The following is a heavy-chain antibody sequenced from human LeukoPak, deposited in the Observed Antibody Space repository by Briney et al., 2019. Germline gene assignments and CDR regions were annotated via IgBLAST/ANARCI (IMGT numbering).Heavy chain of an antibody. CDR3: ARAGWIITSGIDY. J-gene: IGHJ4*02. V-gene: IGHV4-38-2*01. Sequence: SETLSLTCGVSGYSISRGYYWAWIRQPPGKGLEWIGTIYHIGSTYYTPSLGSRVTISVDTSNNEFSLNLKSVTAADTAVYYCARAGWIITSGIDYWGQGALVTVSS. CDR1: GYSISRGYY. CDR2: IYHIGST. D-gene: IGHD3-10*01.